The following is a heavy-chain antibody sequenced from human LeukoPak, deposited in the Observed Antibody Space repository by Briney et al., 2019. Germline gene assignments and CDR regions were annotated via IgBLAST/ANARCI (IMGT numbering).Heavy chain of an antibody. J-gene: IGHJ4*02. V-gene: IGHV3-53*01. CDR1: GFTVSSNS. CDR2: IYSDNT. D-gene: IGHD5-18*01. CDR3: ARTGRGYSYKSGLHY. Sequence: GGSLRLSCTVSGFTVSSNSMSWVRQAPGKGLEWVSFIYSDNTHYSDSVKGRFTISRDNSKNTLYLQMNSLRAEDTAVYYCARTGRGYSYKSGLHYWGQGTLVTVSS.